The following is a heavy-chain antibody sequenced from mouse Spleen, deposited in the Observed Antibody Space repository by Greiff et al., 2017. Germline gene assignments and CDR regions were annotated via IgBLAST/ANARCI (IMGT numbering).Heavy chain of an antibody. CDR1: GYSITSYYA. D-gene: IGHD2-2*01. CDR3: ARSLGYDYYFDY. V-gene: IGHV3-2*02. Sequence: EVQRVESGPGLVKPSQSLSLTCTVSGYSITSYYAWNWIRQFPGNKLEWMGYISYSGSTSYNPSLKSRISITRDTSKNQFFLQLNSVTTEDTATYYCARSLGYDYYFDYWGQGTTLTVSS. J-gene: IGHJ2*01. CDR2: ISYSGST.